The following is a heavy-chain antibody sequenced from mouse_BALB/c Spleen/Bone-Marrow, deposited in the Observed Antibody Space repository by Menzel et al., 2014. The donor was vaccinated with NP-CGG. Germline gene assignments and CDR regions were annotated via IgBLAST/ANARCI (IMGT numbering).Heavy chain of an antibody. CDR1: GYTFTSYW. Sequence: QVQLKQSGAELVKPGASVKLSCKASGYTFTSYWMHWVKQRPGQGLEWIGEINPSNGRTNYNEKFKTKATLTVDESSNTAYMQLSRLTSEDTAVYYCARKGAEYGDNWGQGATLTVSS. D-gene: IGHD3-3*01. V-gene: IGHV1S81*02. J-gene: IGHJ2*01. CDR2: INPSNGRT. CDR3: ARKGAEYGDN.